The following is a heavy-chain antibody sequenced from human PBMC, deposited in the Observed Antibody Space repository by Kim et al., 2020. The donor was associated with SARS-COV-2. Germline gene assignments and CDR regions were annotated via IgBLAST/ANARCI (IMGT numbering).Heavy chain of an antibody. V-gene: IGHV1-24*01. J-gene: IGHJ5*02. D-gene: IGHD3-22*01. CDR1: GYTLTELS. Sequence: ASVKVSCKVSGYTLTELSMHWVRQAPGKGLEWMGGFDPEDGETIYAQKFQGRVTMTEDTSTDTAYMELSSLRSEDTAVYYCATHYYDSSGSMDNWFDPWGQGTLVTVSS. CDR3: ATHYYDSSGSMDNWFDP. CDR2: FDPEDGET.